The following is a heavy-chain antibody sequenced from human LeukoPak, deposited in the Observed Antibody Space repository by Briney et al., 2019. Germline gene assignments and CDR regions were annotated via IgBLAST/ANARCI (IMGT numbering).Heavy chain of an antibody. Sequence: PGRSLRLSCAASGFTLSSYAILWVRQAPGKGLEWVAVISYDGSNKYYADSVKGRFTISRDNSKNTLYLQMSSLRAEDTAVYYCARVASITFGGVMVIDEYFQHWGQGTLVTVSS. V-gene: IGHV3-30-3*01. CDR3: ARVASITFGGVMVIDEYFQH. J-gene: IGHJ1*01. CDR2: ISYDGSNK. D-gene: IGHD3-16*01. CDR1: GFTLSSYA.